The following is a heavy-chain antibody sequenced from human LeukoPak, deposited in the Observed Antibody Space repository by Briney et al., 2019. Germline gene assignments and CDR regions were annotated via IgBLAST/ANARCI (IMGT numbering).Heavy chain of an antibody. V-gene: IGHV5-51*01. J-gene: IGHJ5*02. Sequence: GESLKISCKGSGYSFTSYWIGWVRQVPGKGLEWMGIIYPGDSDTRYSPSFQGQVTISADKSISTAYLQWSSLKASDTAMYYCARRPSHYCSGGSCYDHGYWFDPWGQGTLVTVSS. CDR1: GYSFTSYW. CDR3: ARRPSHYCSGGSCYDHGYWFDP. CDR2: IYPGDSDT. D-gene: IGHD2-15*01.